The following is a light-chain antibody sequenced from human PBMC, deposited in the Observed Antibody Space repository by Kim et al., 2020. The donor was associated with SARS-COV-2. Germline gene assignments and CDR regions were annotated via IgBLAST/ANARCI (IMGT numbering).Light chain of an antibody. V-gene: IGLV1-51*01. Sequence: YVSWYQHLPGTAPKLLIYDNNRRPSGIPDRFSGSKSDATATLGITGLQSGDEADYYCGTWDSGLSVNWVFGGGTKLTVL. CDR1: Y. CDR2: DNN. CDR3: GTWDSGLSVNWV. J-gene: IGLJ3*02.